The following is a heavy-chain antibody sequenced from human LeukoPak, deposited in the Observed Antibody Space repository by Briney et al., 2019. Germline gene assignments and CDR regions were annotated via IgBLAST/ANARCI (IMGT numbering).Heavy chain of an antibody. V-gene: IGHV3-43*02. J-gene: IGHJ4*02. Sequence: GGSLRLSCAASGFTFDDYAMHWVRQAPGEGLEWVSLISGDGGSTYYADSVKGRFTISRDNSKNSLYLQMNSLRTEDTALYYCAKVGVRWLQLAMDYWGQGTLVTVSS. CDR2: ISGDGGST. D-gene: IGHD5-24*01. CDR1: GFTFDDYA. CDR3: AKVGVRWLQLAMDY.